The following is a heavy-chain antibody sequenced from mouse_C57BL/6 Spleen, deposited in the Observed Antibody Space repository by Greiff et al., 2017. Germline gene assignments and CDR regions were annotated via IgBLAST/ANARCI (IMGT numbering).Heavy chain of an antibody. V-gene: IGHV1-61*01. CDR3: ARHSSGYGGFAY. Sequence: QVQLQQSGAELVRPGSSVKLSCKASGYTFTSYWMDWVKQRPGQGLEWIGNIYPSDSETHYNQKFKDKATLTVDKSSSTAYMQLSSLTSEDSAVYYCARHSSGYGGFAYWGQGTLVTVSA. J-gene: IGHJ3*01. CDR2: IYPSDSET. D-gene: IGHD3-2*02. CDR1: GYTFTSYW.